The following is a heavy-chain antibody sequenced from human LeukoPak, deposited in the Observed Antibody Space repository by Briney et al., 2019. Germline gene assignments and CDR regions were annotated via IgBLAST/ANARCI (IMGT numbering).Heavy chain of an antibody. CDR1: GYTFTSYG. Sequence: GASVKVSCKASGYTFTSYGINWVRQATGQGLEWMGWMNPNSGNTGYAQKFQGRVTMTRNTSISTAYMELSSLRSEDTAVYYCARGQKGRRVNTLYYFDYWGQGTLVTVSS. D-gene: IGHD3-22*01. CDR2: MNPNSGNT. V-gene: IGHV1-8*01. CDR3: ARGQKGRRVNTLYYFDY. J-gene: IGHJ4*02.